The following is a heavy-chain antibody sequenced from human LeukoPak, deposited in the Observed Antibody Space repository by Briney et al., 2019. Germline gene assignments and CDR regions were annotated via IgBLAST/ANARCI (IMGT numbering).Heavy chain of an antibody. V-gene: IGHV7-4-1*02. CDR1: GYTFNTYG. J-gene: IGHJ5*02. CDR2: INTNTGNP. D-gene: IGHD5-24*01. Sequence: GASVKVSCKASGYTFNTYGVNWVRQAPGQGLEWMGWINTNTGNPTYAQGFTGRFVFSLDTSVSTAYLQISSLKAEDTAVYYCARDNSVRDEAWWFNPWGQGTLVIVSS. CDR3: ARDNSVRDEAWWFNP.